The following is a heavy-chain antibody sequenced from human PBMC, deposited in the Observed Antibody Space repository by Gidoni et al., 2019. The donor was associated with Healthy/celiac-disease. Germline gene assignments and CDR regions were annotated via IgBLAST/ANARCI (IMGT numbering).Heavy chain of an antibody. CDR1: GGSISSYY. Sequence: QVQLQESGPGLVKPSETLSLTCTVAGGSISSYYWSWIRQPPGKGLEWIGYIYYSGSTNYNPSLKSRVTISVDTSKNQFSLKLSSVTAADTAVYYCARDEVYGGNGLSYWGQGTLVTVSS. CDR2: IYYSGST. V-gene: IGHV4-59*01. CDR3: ARDEVYGGNGLSY. D-gene: IGHD4-17*01. J-gene: IGHJ4*02.